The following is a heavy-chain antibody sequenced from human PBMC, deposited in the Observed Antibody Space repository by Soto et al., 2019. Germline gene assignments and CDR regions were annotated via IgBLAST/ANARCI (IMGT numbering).Heavy chain of an antibody. Sequence: QVQLQESGPGLVKPSETLSLTCTVSGGSVSSGSYYWSWIRQPPGKGLQWIGYIYYSGSTNYNPYLKSRDTISVAASKNQFSLKLSSVTAADTAVYYCARMLGLELTYTWFDPWGQGTLVTVSS. D-gene: IGHD1-7*01. CDR3: ARMLGLELTYTWFDP. J-gene: IGHJ5*02. CDR2: IYYSGST. V-gene: IGHV4-61*01. CDR1: GGSVSSGSYY.